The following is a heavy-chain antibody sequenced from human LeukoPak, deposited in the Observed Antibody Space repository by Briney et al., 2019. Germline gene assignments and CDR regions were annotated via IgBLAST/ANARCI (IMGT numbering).Heavy chain of an antibody. Sequence: GGSLRLSCAASGFTFSSYWMHWVRQAPGKGLVWVSRIISDGSSTSYADSVQGRFTISRDNAKNTLYLQMNSLRAEDTAVYFCARVNGEIYYDSSGDSGDYYYYYYLDVWGKGTTVTVSS. D-gene: IGHD3-22*01. CDR2: IISDGSST. J-gene: IGHJ6*03. CDR1: GFTFSSYW. CDR3: ARVNGEIYYDSSGDSGDYYYYYYLDV. V-gene: IGHV3-74*01.